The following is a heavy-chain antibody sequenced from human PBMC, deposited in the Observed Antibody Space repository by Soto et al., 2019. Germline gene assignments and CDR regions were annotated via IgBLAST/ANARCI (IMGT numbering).Heavy chain of an antibody. J-gene: IGHJ4*02. CDR2: ISTYNGDT. D-gene: IGHD2-8*01. CDR1: GYSFTTYG. Sequence: DSVQVSCKASGYSFTTYGVTWVRQAPGQGLEWMGWISTYNGDTRVAQQHQGRVTLTTDTSTNAAHMELRSLRSDDTAIYYGARTEGRSTRGDYWGQGTLVTVSS. CDR3: ARTEGRSTRGDY. V-gene: IGHV1-18*01.